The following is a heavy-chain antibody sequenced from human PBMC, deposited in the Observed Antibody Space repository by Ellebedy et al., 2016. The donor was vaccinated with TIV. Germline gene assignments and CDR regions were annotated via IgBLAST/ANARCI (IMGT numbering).Heavy chain of an antibody. CDR2: INAANGNT. J-gene: IGHJ4*02. D-gene: IGHD2-15*01. CDR1: GYDLNHYV. Sequence: ASVKVSXKTSGYDLNHYVTHWVRQVPGQRPEWMGWINAANGNTRYAVGFQGRGTFTGDITASTVYMELRSLTSEDTAIYYCARVGGYDYFDYWGQGTLVTVSS. V-gene: IGHV1-3*01. CDR3: ARVGGYDYFDY.